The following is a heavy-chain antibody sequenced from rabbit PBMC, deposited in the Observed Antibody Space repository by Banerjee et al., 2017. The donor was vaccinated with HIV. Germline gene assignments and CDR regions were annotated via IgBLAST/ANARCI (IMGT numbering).Heavy chain of an antibody. J-gene: IGHJ3*01. CDR2: IYTGDGNT. Sequence: QSLEESGGDLVKPGASLTLTCKASGFSFSSGYDMCWVRQAPGKGLEWIGCIYTGDGNTYYASWAKGRFTISKTSSTTVTLQMTSLTAADTATYFCARDSGMTLWGQGTLVTVS. V-gene: IGHV1S40*01. CDR3: ARDSGMTL. CDR1: GFSFSSGYD. D-gene: IGHD1-1*01.